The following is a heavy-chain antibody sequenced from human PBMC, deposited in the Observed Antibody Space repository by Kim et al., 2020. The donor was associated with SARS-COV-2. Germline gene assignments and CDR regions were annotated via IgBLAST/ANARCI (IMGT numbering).Heavy chain of an antibody. D-gene: IGHD3-16*01. V-gene: IGHV5-51*01. CDR3: ARHVPVGGFDY. Sequence: DTRYSPSFQGQVTISADKSISTAYLQWSSLKASDTAMYYCARHVPVGGFDYWGQGTLVTVSS. CDR2: DT. J-gene: IGHJ4*02.